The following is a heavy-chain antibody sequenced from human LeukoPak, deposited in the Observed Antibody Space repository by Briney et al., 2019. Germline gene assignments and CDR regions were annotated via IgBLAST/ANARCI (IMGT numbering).Heavy chain of an antibody. CDR3: ARVGPQRPPPQGLGSPDAFDI. J-gene: IGHJ3*02. D-gene: IGHD6-13*01. CDR1: GYTFTSYG. CDR2: ISAYNGNT. V-gene: IGHV1-18*01. Sequence: GASVKVSCKASGYTFTSYGISWVRQAPGQGLEWMGWISAYNGNTNYAQKLQGRVTMTTDTSTSTAYMELRSLRSDDTAVYYCARVGPQRPPPQGLGSPDAFDIWGQGTMVTVSS.